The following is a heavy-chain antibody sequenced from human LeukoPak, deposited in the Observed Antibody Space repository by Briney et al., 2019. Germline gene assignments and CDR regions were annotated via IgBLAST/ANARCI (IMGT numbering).Heavy chain of an antibody. Sequence: PSETLSLTCTVSGGSISSYYWSWIRQPPGKGLEWIGYIYYSGSTNYNPSLKSRVTISVDTSKNQFSLRLSSVTAADTAVYYCARTAFGGTSPYYYYYMDVWGKGTTVTVSS. CDR2: IYYSGST. J-gene: IGHJ6*03. D-gene: IGHD4-23*01. V-gene: IGHV4-59*08. CDR1: GGSISSYY. CDR3: ARTAFGGTSPYYYYYMDV.